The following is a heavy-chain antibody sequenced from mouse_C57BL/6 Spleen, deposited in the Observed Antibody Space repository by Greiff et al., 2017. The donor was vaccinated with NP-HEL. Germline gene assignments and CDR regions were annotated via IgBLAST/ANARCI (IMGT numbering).Heavy chain of an antibody. J-gene: IGHJ4*01. Sequence: VQLQQSGPELVKPGASVKISCKASGYSFTGYYMNWVKQSPEKSLEWIGEINPSTGGTTYNQKFKAKATLTVDKSSSTAYMQLKSLTSEYSAVYDCARGAPYYSNYGAMDYWGQGTSVTVSS. D-gene: IGHD2-5*01. V-gene: IGHV1-42*01. CDR2: INPSTGGT. CDR1: GYSFTGYY. CDR3: ARGAPYYSNYGAMDY.